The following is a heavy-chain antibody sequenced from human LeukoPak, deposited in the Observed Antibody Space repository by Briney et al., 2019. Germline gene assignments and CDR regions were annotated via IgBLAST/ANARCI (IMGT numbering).Heavy chain of an antibody. D-gene: IGHD5-18*01. CDR2: IIPIFGTA. CDR3: ARGLVRGYSYGYPDFDY. CDR1: GGTFSSYA. V-gene: IGHV1-69*01. Sequence: ASVKVSCKASGGTFSSYAISWVRQAPGQGLEWMGGIIPIFGTANYAQKFQGRVTITADESTSTAYTELSSLRSEDTAVYYCARGLVRGYSYGYPDFDYWGQGTLVTVSS. J-gene: IGHJ4*02.